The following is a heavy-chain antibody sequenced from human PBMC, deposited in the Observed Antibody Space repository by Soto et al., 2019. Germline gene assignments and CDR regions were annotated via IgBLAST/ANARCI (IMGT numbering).Heavy chain of an antibody. CDR1: GGSISSNNYY. V-gene: IGHV4-39*01. CDR3: ARHSHPGSYFFAFDS. CDR2: VFYTGST. J-gene: IGHJ4*02. D-gene: IGHD3-10*01. Sequence: QLQLQESGPGLVKPSETLSLTCTVSGGSISSNNYYWGWIRQTPGKGLEWIGSVFYTGSTYYTPSLRSRVTISVDTSNNQFSLKLSSVTAADTAVYYCARHSHPGSYFFAFDSWGQGTLVTVSS.